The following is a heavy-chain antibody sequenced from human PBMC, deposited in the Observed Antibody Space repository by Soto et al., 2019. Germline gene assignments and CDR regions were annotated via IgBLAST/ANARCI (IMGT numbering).Heavy chain of an antibody. V-gene: IGHV2-5*02. CDR1: GFSLSTSGVG. D-gene: IGHD2-15*01. CDR2: IYWDDDK. CDR3: AQRPSYCSGGSCYSGFDY. J-gene: IGHJ4*02. Sequence: QITLKESGPTLVKPTQTLTLTCTFSGFSLSTSGVGVGWIRQPPGTALEWLALIYWDDDKRYSPSLKSRLTITKDTSKNQVVLTMTNMDPVDTATYYSAQRPSYCSGGSCYSGFDYWGQGTLFTFSS.